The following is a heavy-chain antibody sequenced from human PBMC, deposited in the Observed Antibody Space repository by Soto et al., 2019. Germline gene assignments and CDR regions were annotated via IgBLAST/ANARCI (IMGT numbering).Heavy chain of an antibody. CDR1: GFSFSEYI. V-gene: IGHV3-48*01. Sequence: HPGGSLRLSCAASGFSFSEYIMNWVRQAPGKGLEWVSYISSTSSTIYYADSVKGRFTISRDNAKNSLYLQMNSLRAEDTAVYYCAGAFDIWGQGTMVTVSS. J-gene: IGHJ3*02. CDR2: ISSTSSTI. CDR3: AGAFDI.